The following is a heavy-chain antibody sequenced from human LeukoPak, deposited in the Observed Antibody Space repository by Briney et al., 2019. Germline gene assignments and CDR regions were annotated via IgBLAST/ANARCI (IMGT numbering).Heavy chain of an antibody. Sequence: ASVKVSCKASGYTFTGYYMHWVRQAPGQGLEWMGWINPNSGGTNYAQKFQGRVTMTRDTSISTAYTELSRLRSDDTAVYYCARVLFPQDYFDYWGQGTLVTVSS. CDR1: GYTFTGYY. CDR2: INPNSGGT. J-gene: IGHJ4*02. CDR3: ARVLFPQDYFDY. V-gene: IGHV1-2*02.